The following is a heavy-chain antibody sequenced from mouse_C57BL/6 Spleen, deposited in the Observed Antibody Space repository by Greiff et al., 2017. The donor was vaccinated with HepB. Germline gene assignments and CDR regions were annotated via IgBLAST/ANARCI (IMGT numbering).Heavy chain of an antibody. CDR3: ARSRVDSFDY. D-gene: IGHD1-1*01. Sequence: EVKLQQSGPELVKPGASVKISCKASGYSFTGYYMNWVKQSPEKSLEWIGEINPSTGGTTYNQKFKAKATLTVDKSSSTAYMQLKSLTSEDSAVYYCARSRVDSFDYWGQGTTLTVSS. V-gene: IGHV1-42*01. CDR1: GYSFTGYY. CDR2: INPSTGGT. J-gene: IGHJ2*01.